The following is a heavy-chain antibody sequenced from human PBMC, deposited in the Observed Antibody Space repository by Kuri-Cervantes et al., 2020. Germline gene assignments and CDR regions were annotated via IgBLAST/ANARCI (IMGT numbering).Heavy chain of an antibody. CDR3: ARVRSPHVRAVAGTEMDY. V-gene: IGHV3-30*07. CDR1: GFTFSSYA. D-gene: IGHD6-19*01. J-gene: IGHJ4*02. Sequence: LSLTCAASGFTFSSYAMHWVRQAPGKGLEWVAVISYDGSNKYYADSVKGRFTISRDNSKNTLYLQMNSLRAEDTAVYYCARVRSPHVRAVAGTEMDYWGQGTLVTVSS. CDR2: ISYDGSNK.